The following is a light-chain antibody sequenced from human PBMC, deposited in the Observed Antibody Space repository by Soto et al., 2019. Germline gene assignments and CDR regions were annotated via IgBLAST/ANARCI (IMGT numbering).Light chain of an antibody. Sequence: QSALTQPASVSGSPGQSITISCTGTSSDVGGYNSVSWFQQHPSKAPKLIIYEASHRPSGVSIRFSGSKSGNTASLTISGLQAEDEADYYCNSYRHSTTLVFGTGTQLTVL. CDR3: NSYRHSTTLV. CDR1: SSDVGGYNS. CDR2: EAS. J-gene: IGLJ1*01. V-gene: IGLV2-14*01.